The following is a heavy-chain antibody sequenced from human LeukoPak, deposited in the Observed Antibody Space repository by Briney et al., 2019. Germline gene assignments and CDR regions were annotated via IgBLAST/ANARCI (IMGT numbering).Heavy chain of an antibody. D-gene: IGHD2-15*01. CDR3: ARGKVAAITFDY. CDR2: ISSSGSTI. CDR1: GFTFSSYE. Sequence: PGGSLRLSCAASGFTFSSYEMNWVRQAPGKGLEWVSYISSSGSTIYYADSVKGRFTISRANAKNSLYLQMNSLRAEDTAVYYCARGKVAAITFDYWGQGTLVTVSS. V-gene: IGHV3-48*03. J-gene: IGHJ4*02.